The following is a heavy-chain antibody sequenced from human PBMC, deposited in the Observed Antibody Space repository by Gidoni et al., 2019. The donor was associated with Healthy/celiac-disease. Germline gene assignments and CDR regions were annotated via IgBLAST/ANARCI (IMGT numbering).Heavy chain of an antibody. Sequence: EVQLVQSGAEVQKPGATVQISCKVSGYTFTDYYMHGVQQAPGKGLGWMGLVDPEDGETIYAEKFQGRVTITADTSTDTAYMELSSRRSEDTAVYYCATCRSGLAARGAFDIWGQGTMVTVSS. V-gene: IGHV1-69-2*01. CDR3: ATCRSGLAARGAFDI. D-gene: IGHD3-16*01. J-gene: IGHJ3*02. CDR2: VDPEDGET. CDR1: GYTFTDYY.